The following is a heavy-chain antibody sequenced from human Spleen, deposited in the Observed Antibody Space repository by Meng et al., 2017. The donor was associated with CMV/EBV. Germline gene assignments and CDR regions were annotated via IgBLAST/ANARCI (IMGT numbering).Heavy chain of an antibody. CDR1: GFTFSSYW. Sequence: GFTFSSYWMFWVRQAPGKGLAWVSRINSDGSVTAYVDSVKGRFTISRDNAKNTLYLQMSSLRVEDTAVYYCTRNLGRGTYGEDYFDSWGQGTLVTVSS. D-gene: IGHD3-10*01. CDR2: INSDGSVT. J-gene: IGHJ4*02. CDR3: TRNLGRGTYGEDYFDS. V-gene: IGHV3-74*01.